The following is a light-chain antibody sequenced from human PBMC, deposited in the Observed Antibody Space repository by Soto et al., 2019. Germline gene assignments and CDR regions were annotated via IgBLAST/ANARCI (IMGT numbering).Light chain of an antibody. V-gene: IGKV3-15*01. CDR2: GAS. J-gene: IGKJ3*01. CDR3: QKYNDLHPFT. Sequence: EIVMTQSPATLSVSPGERATLSCRASQTVSSNLAWYQQKPGQAPMLLIYGASTRAPGIPARFSGSRSGTDFTLTISSLQSEDFAVYYCQKYNDLHPFTTGPETTVDI. CDR1: QTVSSN.